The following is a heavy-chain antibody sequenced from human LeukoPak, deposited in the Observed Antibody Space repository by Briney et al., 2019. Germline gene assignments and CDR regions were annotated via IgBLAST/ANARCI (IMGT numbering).Heavy chain of an antibody. CDR3: AKGDTAMIRRYYFDT. Sequence: GGSLRLSCAASGFTFNKYVVSWVRQAPGKGLEWVPVISGSGGSAYYADSVKGRFTISRDSSTDTLYLQMNSLGAEDTAVYYCAKGDTAMIRRYYFDTWGQGTLVTVSS. V-gene: IGHV3-23*01. CDR1: GFTFNKYV. D-gene: IGHD5-18*01. CDR2: ISGSGGSA. J-gene: IGHJ4*02.